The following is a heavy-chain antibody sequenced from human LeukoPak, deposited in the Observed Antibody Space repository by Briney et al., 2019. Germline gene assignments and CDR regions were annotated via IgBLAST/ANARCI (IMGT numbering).Heavy chain of an antibody. CDR2: IYYSGST. CDR3: ARETGYCSSTSCYGGIVDY. Sequence: PSETLSLTCTVSGGSISSGDYYWSWIRQPPGKGLEWIGYIYYSGSTYYNPSLKSRVTISVDTSKNQFSLKLSSVTAADTAVYYCARETGYCSSTSCYGGIVDYWGQGTLVTVSS. J-gene: IGHJ4*02. D-gene: IGHD2-2*01. CDR1: GGSISSGDYY. V-gene: IGHV4-30-4*01.